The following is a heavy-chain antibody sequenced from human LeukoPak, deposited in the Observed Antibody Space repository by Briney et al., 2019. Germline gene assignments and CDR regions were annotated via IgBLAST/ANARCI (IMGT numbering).Heavy chain of an antibody. CDR1: GYSFTGYY. V-gene: IGHV1-46*01. CDR2: INPSGGST. D-gene: IGHD1-26*01. J-gene: IGHJ5*02. Sequence: ASVKVSCKASGYSFTGYYMHWVRQAPGQGLEWMGIINPSGGSTSYAQKFQGRVTMTRDMSTSTVYMELSSLRSEDTAVYYCARNSGSYRWFDPWGQGTLVTVSS. CDR3: ARNSGSYRWFDP.